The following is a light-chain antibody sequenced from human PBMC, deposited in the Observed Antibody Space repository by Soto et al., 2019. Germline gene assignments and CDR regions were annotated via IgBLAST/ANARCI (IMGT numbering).Light chain of an antibody. V-gene: IGLV2-11*01. CDR1: SSDIGGYNS. CDR3: CSYAGSYTFVV. CDR2: DVS. Sequence: QSALTQSPSASGSPGQSVTISCTGTSSDIGGYNSVSWYQQHPGKAPKVMIYDVSKRPSGVPDRFSGSKSGNTASLTISGLQAEDEADYYCCSYAGSYTFVVFGGGTKLTVL. J-gene: IGLJ2*01.